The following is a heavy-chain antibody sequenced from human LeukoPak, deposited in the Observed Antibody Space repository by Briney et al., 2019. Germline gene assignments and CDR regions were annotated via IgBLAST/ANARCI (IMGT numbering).Heavy chain of an antibody. CDR2: INPNSGGT. Sequence: GASVKVPCKASGYTFTGYYMHWVRQAPGQGLEWMGWINPNSGGTNYAQKFQGRVTMTRDTSISTAYMELSRLRSDDTAVYYCARVLRYSGYPTSLMYWGQGTLVTVSS. CDR1: GYTFTGYY. V-gene: IGHV1-2*02. D-gene: IGHD5-12*01. CDR3: ARVLRYSGYPTSLMY. J-gene: IGHJ4*02.